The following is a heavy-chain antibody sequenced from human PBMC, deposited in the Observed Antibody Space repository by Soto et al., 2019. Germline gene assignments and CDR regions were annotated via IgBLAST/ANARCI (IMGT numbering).Heavy chain of an antibody. CDR1: GYTFTSYA. CDR2: INAGNGNT. D-gene: IGHD3-9*01. J-gene: IGHJ6*02. Sequence: ASVKVSCKASGYTFTSYAMHWVRQAPGQRLEWMGWINAGNGNTKYSQKFQGWVTMTRDTSISTAYMELSRLRSDDTAVCYCARESSIDTYYDILTGYEFLEKTVHGMDVWGQGTTVTVSS. CDR3: ARESSIDTYYDILTGYEFLEKTVHGMDV. V-gene: IGHV1-3*01.